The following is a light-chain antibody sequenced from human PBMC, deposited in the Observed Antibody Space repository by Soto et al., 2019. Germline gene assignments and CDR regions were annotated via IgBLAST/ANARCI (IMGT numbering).Light chain of an antibody. V-gene: IGKV1-39*01. CDR3: QQSYSTPRT. J-gene: IGKJ1*01. Sequence: DIQMTQSPSTLSGSVGDRVTITCRASQSISSYLNWYQQKPGKAPKLLIYAASSLLSGVPSRFSGSGSGTDFTLTISSLQPEDFATYYCQQSYSTPRTFGQGTKVDIK. CDR2: AAS. CDR1: QSISSY.